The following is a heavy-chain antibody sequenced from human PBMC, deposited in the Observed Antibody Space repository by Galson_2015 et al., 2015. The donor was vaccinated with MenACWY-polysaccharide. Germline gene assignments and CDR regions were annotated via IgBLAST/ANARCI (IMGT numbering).Heavy chain of an antibody. J-gene: IGHJ4*02. CDR1: GCPFSSFG. V-gene: IGHV1-18*01. Sequence: QSGAEVTKPGASVKVSCTASGCPFSSFGFSWVRQAPGQGLEWMGWISAYNGNTNYAQNLQGRVTMTTDTSTSTAYMELRSLRSDDTAVYYCARGPMYSGSYFAADYWGQGTLVTVSS. CDR3: ARGPMYSGSYFAADY. CDR2: ISAYNGNT. D-gene: IGHD1-26*01.